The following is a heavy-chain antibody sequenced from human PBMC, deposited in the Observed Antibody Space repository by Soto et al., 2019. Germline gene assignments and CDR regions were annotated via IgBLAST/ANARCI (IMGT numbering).Heavy chain of an antibody. J-gene: IGHJ6*02. Sequence: QVQLVESGGGVVQPGRSLRLSCAASGFTFSNYAMHWVRQAPGKGLDWVAVVSFDGSNSYYADSVKGRFTISRDNSKNTMFLQMNSLRPEDTAVYFCERPIVPAIQNHPYYYYGLDVWGQGTTVTVSS. V-gene: IGHV3-30-3*01. CDR2: VSFDGSNS. D-gene: IGHD2-2*01. CDR1: GFTFSNYA. CDR3: ERPIVPAIQNHPYYYYGLDV.